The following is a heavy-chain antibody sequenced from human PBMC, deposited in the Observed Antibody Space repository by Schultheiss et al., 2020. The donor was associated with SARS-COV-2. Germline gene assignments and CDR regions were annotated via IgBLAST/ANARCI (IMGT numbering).Heavy chain of an antibody. CDR1: GGSISSDY. CDR3: ARGSAFQH. J-gene: IGHJ1*01. V-gene: IGHV4-59*01. CDR2: VYYNGNT. Sequence: SETLSLTCTVSGGSISSDYWSWIRQPPGKGLEWIGYVYYNGNTNYNPSLKSRVTMSVDRSKNQFSLKLTSVTAADTAVYYCARGSAFQHWGQGTLVTVSS.